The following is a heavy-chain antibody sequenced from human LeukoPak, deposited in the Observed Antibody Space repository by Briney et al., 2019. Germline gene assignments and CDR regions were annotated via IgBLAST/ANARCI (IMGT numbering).Heavy chain of an antibody. D-gene: IGHD3-10*01. CDR3: VRDALGESGAGGY. CDR1: GFTFSTYT. V-gene: IGHV3-21*01. J-gene: IGHJ4*02. CDR2: VSPTSAYT. Sequence: GGSLRLSCAAPGFTFSTYTMNWVRQAPGKGLDWFSSVSPTSAYTYYADSVKGRSTISRDNAKNSLYLEMNSLRAEDTAVYYCVRDALGESGAGGYWGQGTLVTVSS.